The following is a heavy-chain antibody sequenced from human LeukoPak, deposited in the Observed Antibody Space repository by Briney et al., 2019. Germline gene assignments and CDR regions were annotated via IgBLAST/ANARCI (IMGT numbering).Heavy chain of an antibody. CDR1: GGTFSSYA. D-gene: IGHD6-19*01. J-gene: IGHJ5*02. CDR3: ARVAVAVAGTNFDP. CDR2: IIPIFGTA. Sequence: ASVKVSCKASGGTFSSYAISWARQAPGQGLEWMGGIIPIFGTANYAQKFQGRVTITADKSTSTAYMELSSLRSEDTAVYYCARVAVAVAGTNFDPWGQGTLVTVSS. V-gene: IGHV1-69*06.